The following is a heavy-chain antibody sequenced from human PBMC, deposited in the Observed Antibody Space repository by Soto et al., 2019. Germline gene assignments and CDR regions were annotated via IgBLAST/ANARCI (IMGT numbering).Heavy chain of an antibody. J-gene: IGHJ4*02. CDR3: ASRDPGTSVDY. CDR2: IYRTGST. CDR1: GGSFTSNNW. V-gene: IGHV4-4*03. Sequence: PETLSLTCAVSGGSFTSNNWWTWVRQPPGQGLEWIGEIYRTGSTNYNPSLKSRVTISLDKSENQFSLKVTSLTAADTAVYYCASRDPGTSVDYWGQGTLVTVSS. D-gene: IGHD1-7*01.